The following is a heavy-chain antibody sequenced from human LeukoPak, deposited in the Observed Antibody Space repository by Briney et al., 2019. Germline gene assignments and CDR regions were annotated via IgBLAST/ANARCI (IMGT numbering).Heavy chain of an antibody. Sequence: SETLSLTCTLSGGTVTSSTYFWGWIRQPPGKGLEWIGSISYSGATYYNPSLKSRISMSVHTSKNQFSLKLSSVTAADAAVYYCARDGFYYHYYMDVWGEGTTVTVSS. CDR2: ISYSGAT. CDR3: ARDGFYYHYYMDV. CDR1: GGTVTSSTYF. V-gene: IGHV4-39*07. D-gene: IGHD1-14*01. J-gene: IGHJ6*03.